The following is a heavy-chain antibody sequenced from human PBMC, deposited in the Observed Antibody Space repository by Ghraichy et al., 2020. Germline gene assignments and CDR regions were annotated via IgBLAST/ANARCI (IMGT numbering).Heavy chain of an antibody. CDR2: ISYDGSNK. V-gene: IGHV3-30-3*01. D-gene: IGHD3-22*01. J-gene: IGHJ1*01. CDR3: ARDSYDSSGYKEYFQH. Sequence: GGSLRLSCAASGFTFSSYAMHWVRQAPGKGLEWVAVISYDGSNKYYADSVKGRFTISRDNSKNTLYLQMNSLRAEDTAVYYCARDSYDSSGYKEYFQHWGQGTLVTVSS. CDR1: GFTFSSYA.